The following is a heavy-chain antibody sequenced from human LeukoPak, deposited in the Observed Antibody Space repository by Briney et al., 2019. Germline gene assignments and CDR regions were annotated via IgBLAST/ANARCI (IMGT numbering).Heavy chain of an antibody. CDR2: IYYNGRT. Sequence: SETLSLTCTVSGGSIGTSYWSWIRQPPGKGLEWIGYIYYNGRTNSNSSLKSRVTTSVDTSKNQFSLKLSSVTAADTAVYYCARAGYSSSRGGNGMDVWGQGTTVTVSS. D-gene: IGHD6-13*01. V-gene: IGHV4-59*01. J-gene: IGHJ6*02. CDR3: ARAGYSSSRGGNGMDV. CDR1: GGSIGTSY.